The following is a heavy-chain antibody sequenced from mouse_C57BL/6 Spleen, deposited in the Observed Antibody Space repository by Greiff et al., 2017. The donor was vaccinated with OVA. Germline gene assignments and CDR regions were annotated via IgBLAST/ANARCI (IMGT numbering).Heavy chain of an antibody. V-gene: IGHV14-2*01. J-gene: IGHJ1*03. CDR2: IDPEDGEP. CDR3: ARPYYYGSSPWYFYV. Sequence: VQLQQSGAELVKPGASVKLSCTASGFNIKDYYMHWVKQRTEKGLEWIGRIDPEDGEPKYDPKFKGKATLTADTSSNTAYLQLSSLTSEDTAVYYCARPYYYGSSPWYFYVWGTGTTVTVSS. D-gene: IGHD1-1*01. CDR1: GFNIKDYY.